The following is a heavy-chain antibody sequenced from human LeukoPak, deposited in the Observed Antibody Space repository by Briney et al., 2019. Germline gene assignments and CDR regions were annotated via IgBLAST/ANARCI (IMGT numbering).Heavy chain of an antibody. J-gene: IGHJ3*02. V-gene: IGHV4-59*01. Sequence: SETLSLTCTVSGGSISSYYWSWIRQPPGKGLEWIGYIYYSGSTNYNPSLKSRVTISVDTSKNQFSLKLSSVTAADTAVYYCARETEALFDIWGQGTMVTVSS. CDR2: IYYSGST. D-gene: IGHD1-14*01. CDR1: GGSISSYY. CDR3: ARETEALFDI.